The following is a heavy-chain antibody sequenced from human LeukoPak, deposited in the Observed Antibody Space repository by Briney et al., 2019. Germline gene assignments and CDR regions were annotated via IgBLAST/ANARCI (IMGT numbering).Heavy chain of an antibody. J-gene: IGHJ4*02. CDR2: IYYSGST. CDR3: ARVGYDILTGYYSNFDY. D-gene: IGHD3-9*01. V-gene: IGHV4-39*07. CDR1: GGSISSSSYY. Sequence: SETLSLTCTVSGGSISSSSYYWGWIRQPPGKGLEWIGSIYYSGSTNYNPSLKSRVTISVDTSKNQFSLKLSSVTAADTAVYYCARVGYDILTGYYSNFDYWGQGTLVTVSS.